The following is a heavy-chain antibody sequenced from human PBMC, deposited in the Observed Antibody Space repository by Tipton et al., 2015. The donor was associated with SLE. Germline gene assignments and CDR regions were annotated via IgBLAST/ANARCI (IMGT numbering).Heavy chain of an antibody. J-gene: IGHJ5*02. Sequence: GLVKPSDTLSLTCNVSVYSISSSHWWGWIRQPPGKGLEWIGHIYYGGTIYYNPSLKSRVTMSIDTSKNQFSLKLTSVTVADTAVYYCTRGGRGDGANPFDPWGQGTLVTVSS. V-gene: IGHV4-28*05. CDR3: TRGGRGDGANPFDP. CDR2: IYYGGTI. CDR1: VYSISSSHW. D-gene: IGHD4/OR15-4a*01.